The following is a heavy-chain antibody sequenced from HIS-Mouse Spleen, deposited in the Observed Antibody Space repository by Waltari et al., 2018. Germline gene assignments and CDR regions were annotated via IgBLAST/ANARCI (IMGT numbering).Heavy chain of an antibody. J-gene: IGHJ4*02. CDR3: AKDRDGSGSYSDY. Sequence: EVQLVESGGVVVQPGGSLRLSCAASGFTFDDYALHWVRQAPGKGLEWFSLISWDGGSTYYADSVKGRFTISRDNSKNSLYLQMNSLRAEDTALYYCAKDRDGSGSYSDYWGQGTLVTVSS. D-gene: IGHD3-10*01. CDR1: GFTFDDYA. V-gene: IGHV3-43D*03. CDR2: ISWDGGST.